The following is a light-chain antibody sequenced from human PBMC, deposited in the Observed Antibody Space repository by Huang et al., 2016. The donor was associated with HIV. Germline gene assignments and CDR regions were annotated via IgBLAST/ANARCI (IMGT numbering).Light chain of an antibody. J-gene: IGKJ2*01. CDR2: GAS. CDR1: QSVSSSY. V-gene: IGKV3-20*01. Sequence: EIVLTQSPGTLSLSPGERATLSCRASQSVSSSYLAWYQQKPGQAPRLLIYGASSRDNRIPDRFSGSGSGTDFTLTISRLEPEDFAVYYCQQYGSSPYTFGQGTKLEIK. CDR3: QQYGSSPYT.